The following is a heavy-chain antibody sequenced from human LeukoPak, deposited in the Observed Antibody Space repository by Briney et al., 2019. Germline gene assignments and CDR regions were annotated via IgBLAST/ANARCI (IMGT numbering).Heavy chain of an antibody. V-gene: IGHV3-23*01. CDR1: GFTFSSYA. J-gene: IGHJ5*02. CDR2: ISGSGGTT. CDR3: ARLRAGPNWFDP. Sequence: GGSLRLSCAASGFTFSSYAMTWVRQAPGKGLEWVSAISGSGGTTYYADSVKGRFTISRDNSKNTLYLQMNSLRAEDTAVYYCARLRAGPNWFDPWGQGTLVTVSS. D-gene: IGHD6-19*01.